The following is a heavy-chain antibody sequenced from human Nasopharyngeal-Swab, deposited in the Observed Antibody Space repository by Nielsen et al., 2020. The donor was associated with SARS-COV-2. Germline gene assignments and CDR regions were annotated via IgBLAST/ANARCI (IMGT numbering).Heavy chain of an antibody. J-gene: IGHJ3*02. D-gene: IGHD3-10*01. CDR3: AKANVIFWFGQFKNDGFDI. Sequence: SLKISCTASGFSINNYGMHWVRQAPGKGLEWVTVISYDGSKKKYAESEEGRFTISRDFSKNTLYLQMNSLRPEDTAMYYCAKANVIFWFGQFKNDGFDIWGQGTMVVVSS. V-gene: IGHV3-30*18. CDR2: ISYDGSKK. CDR1: GFSINNYG.